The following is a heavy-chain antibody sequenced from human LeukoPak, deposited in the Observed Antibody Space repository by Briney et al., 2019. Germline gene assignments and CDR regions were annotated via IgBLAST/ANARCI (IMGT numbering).Heavy chain of an antibody. Sequence: SVKVSCKASGYTFTSYYMHWVRQAPGQGLEWMGVINPSGGSTSYAQKFQGRVTMTRDTSTSTVYIELSSLRSEDTAVYYCARDVMAMIVPGNYWGQGTLVTVSS. CDR3: ARDVMAMIVPGNY. CDR1: GYTFTSYY. D-gene: IGHD3-22*01. CDR2: INPSGGST. J-gene: IGHJ4*02. V-gene: IGHV1-46*01.